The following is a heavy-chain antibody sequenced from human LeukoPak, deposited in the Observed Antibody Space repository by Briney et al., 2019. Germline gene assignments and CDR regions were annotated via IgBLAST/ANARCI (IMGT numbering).Heavy chain of an antibody. CDR1: GYTFTSYG. V-gene: IGHV1-69*04. CDR2: IIPILGIA. D-gene: IGHD4-17*01. Sequence: PRASVKVSCKASGYTFTSYGISCVRQAPGQGLEWMGRIIPILGIANYAQKFQGRVTITADKSTSTAYMELSSLRSEDTAVYYCAGDYGDYPPGGYWGQGTLVTVSS. J-gene: IGHJ4*02. CDR3: AGDYGDYPPGGY.